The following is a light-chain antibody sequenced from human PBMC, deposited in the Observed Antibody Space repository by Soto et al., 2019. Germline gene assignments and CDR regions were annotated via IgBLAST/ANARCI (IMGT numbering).Light chain of an antibody. CDR2: DAY. V-gene: IGKV1-39*01. Sequence: DIQMTQSPSSLSASVGDRVTITCRASQSISTSLCWFQQKPGRAPKLLISDAYTLQSGVPSRFSGSGFGTDFTLTISSLQPEDFAAYYCLQTYTVPRTFGQGTNLDIK. CDR3: LQTYTVPRT. J-gene: IGKJ2*01. CDR1: QSISTS.